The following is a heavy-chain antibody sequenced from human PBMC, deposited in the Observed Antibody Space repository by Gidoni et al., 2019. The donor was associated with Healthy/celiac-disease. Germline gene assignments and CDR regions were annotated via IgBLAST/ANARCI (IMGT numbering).Heavy chain of an antibody. V-gene: IGHV3-43D*03. CDR3: AKDTFDSSGYYHYYYYGMDV. CDR1: GFTFDDYA. Sequence: EVQLVESGGVVVQPGGSLRLSCAASGFTFDDYAMHWVRQAPGKGLEWVSLISWDGGSTYYADSVKGRFTISRDNSKNSLYLQMNSLRAEDTALYYCAKDTFDSSGYYHYYYYGMDVWGQGTTVTVSS. D-gene: IGHD3-22*01. J-gene: IGHJ6*02. CDR2: ISWDGGST.